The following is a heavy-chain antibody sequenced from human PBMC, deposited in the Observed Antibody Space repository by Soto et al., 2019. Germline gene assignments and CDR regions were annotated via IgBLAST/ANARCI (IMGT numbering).Heavy chain of an antibody. CDR2: ISGIGGTT. V-gene: IGHV3-23*01. CDR3: ANLAGGWYEAFGI. CDR1: GFTFSSYA. Sequence: GGSLRLSCAASGFTFSSYAMSWVRQAPGKGLEWVSAISGIGGTTYYADSVKGRFTISRDNSKNTLDLQINSLRAEDTAVYYCANLAGGWYEAFGIWGQGTMVTVSS. D-gene: IGHD6-19*01. J-gene: IGHJ3*02.